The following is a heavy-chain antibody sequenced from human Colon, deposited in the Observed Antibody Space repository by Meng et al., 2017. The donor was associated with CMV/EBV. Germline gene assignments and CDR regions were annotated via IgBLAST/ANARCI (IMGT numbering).Heavy chain of an antibody. Sequence: GESLKISCSASGFPIVSHYMAWVRQAPGKGLEWVSLIYAVGTPYYADSVKGRFTISRDNDRNIIDLQMSSLTADDTAIYYCATGTTGYFDSWGQGTLVTVSS. CDR1: GFPIVSHY. V-gene: IGHV3-53*01. CDR3: ATGTTGYFDS. J-gene: IGHJ4*02. CDR2: IYAVGTP. D-gene: IGHD1-7*01.